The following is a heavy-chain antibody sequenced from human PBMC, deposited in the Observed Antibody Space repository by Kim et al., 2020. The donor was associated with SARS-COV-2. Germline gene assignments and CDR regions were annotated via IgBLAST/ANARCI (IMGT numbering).Heavy chain of an antibody. CDR3: AREGPMVRAFF. D-gene: IGHD3-10*01. J-gene: IGHJ4*02. CDR2: ISNSGSTI. V-gene: IGHV3-11*01. CDR1: GFTFSDYY. Sequence: GGSLRLSCAASGFTFSDYYMSWIRQAPGKGLEWVSYISNSGSTISSADSVKGRFTISRDNAKNSLYLQMNSLRAEDTAVYYCAREGPMVRAFFWGQGTLVTVSS.